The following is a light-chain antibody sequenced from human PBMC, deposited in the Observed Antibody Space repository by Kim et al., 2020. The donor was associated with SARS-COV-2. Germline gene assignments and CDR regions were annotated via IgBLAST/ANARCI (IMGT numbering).Light chain of an antibody. Sequence: SSELTQDPAVSVALGQTVRITCQGDSLRNYYASWYQQKPGQAPTLVLYGKNNRPSGIPDRFSGSRSGNTASLTITGAQAEDEGDYYCNSRDSSGDHVVFGGGTQLTVL. CDR1: SLRNYY. J-gene: IGLJ3*02. CDR2: GKN. V-gene: IGLV3-19*01. CDR3: NSRDSSGDHVV.